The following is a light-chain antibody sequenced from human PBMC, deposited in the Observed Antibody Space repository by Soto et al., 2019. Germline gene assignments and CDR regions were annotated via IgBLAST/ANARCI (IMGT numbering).Light chain of an antibody. V-gene: IGLV1-40*01. CDR2: GNS. Sequence: QPVLTQPPSVSGAPGQRVTISCTGSSSNIGAGYDVHWYQQLPGTAPKLLISGNSNRPSGVPDRFSGSKSGTSASLAITGLQAEDEADYYCQSYDSSLSGCVFGTGTKLTVL. CDR1: SSNIGAGYD. J-gene: IGLJ1*01. CDR3: QSYDSSLSGCV.